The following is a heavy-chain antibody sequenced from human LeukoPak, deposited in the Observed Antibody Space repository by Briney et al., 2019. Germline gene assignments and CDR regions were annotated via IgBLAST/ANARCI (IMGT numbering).Heavy chain of an antibody. Sequence: SETLSLTCTVSGDSISNYFWSWIRQPAGKGLEWIRRIYASGSTSYNPSLKSRVTMSVDTSKNHFSLNLSSVTAADTAVYYCAGQTSVAGLGYWGQGTLVTVSS. CDR1: GDSISNYF. CDR2: IYASGST. CDR3: AGQTSVAGLGY. D-gene: IGHD6-19*01. V-gene: IGHV4-4*07. J-gene: IGHJ4*02.